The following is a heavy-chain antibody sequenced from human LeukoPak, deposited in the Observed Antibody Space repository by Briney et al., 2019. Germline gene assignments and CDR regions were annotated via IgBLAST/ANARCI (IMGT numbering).Heavy chain of an antibody. J-gene: IGHJ3*02. V-gene: IGHV4-4*07. D-gene: IGHD3-22*01. CDR1: GGSISSYY. Sequence: SETLSLTCTVSGGSISSYYWSWIRQPAGKGLEWIGRIYTSGSTNYNPSLKSRVTMSVDTSKNQFSLKLSSVTAADTAVYYCARENFYYYDSSGYYQGAFDIWGQGTMVTVSS. CDR2: IYTSGST. CDR3: ARENFYYYDSSGYYQGAFDI.